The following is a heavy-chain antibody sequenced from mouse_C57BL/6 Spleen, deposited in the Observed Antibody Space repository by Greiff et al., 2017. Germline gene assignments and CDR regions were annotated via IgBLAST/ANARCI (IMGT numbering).Heavy chain of an antibody. CDR1: GFSLTSYA. D-gene: IGHD4-1*01. CDR2: IWTGGGT. V-gene: IGHV2-9-1*01. CDR3: ARTDRTGHYYAMDY. Sequence: VKLMESGPGLVAPSQSLSITCTVSGFSLTSYAISWVRQPPGKGLEWLGVIWTGGGTNYNSALKSRLSISKDNSKSQVFLKMNSLQTDDTARYYCARTDRTGHYYAMDYWGQGTSVTVSS. J-gene: IGHJ4*01.